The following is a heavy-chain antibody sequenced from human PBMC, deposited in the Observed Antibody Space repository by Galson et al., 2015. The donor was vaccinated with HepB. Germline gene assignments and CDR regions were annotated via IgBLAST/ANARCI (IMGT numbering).Heavy chain of an antibody. V-gene: IGHV3-48*04. CDR3: VFLRGNDLKPLDY. Sequence: SLRLSCVASTFIFSTYSMNWVRQAPGKGLEWVSYISSSSTTIYYADYVKGRFSITRDNAKNLLYLQINSLRADDTAVYYCVFLRGNDLKPLDYWGQGILVTVSS. CDR2: ISSSSTTI. J-gene: IGHJ4*02. CDR1: TFIFSTYS. D-gene: IGHD5-12*01.